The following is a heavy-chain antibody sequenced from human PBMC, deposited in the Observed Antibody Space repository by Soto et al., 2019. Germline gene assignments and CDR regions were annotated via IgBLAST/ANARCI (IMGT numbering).Heavy chain of an antibody. CDR3: ATGGRRYPWFNEF. CDR1: GGLFSSYA. D-gene: IGHD3-16*02. V-gene: IGHV1-69*13. Sequence: SVKVSCKASGGLFSSYAISWVRQVPGQGLEWMGGIIPVFQTAYYTQRFQGRVTITADESTNTAYMELSSLRSEDTAMYYCATGGRRYPWFNEFWGQGTLVTVSS. J-gene: IGHJ4*02. CDR2: IIPVFQTA.